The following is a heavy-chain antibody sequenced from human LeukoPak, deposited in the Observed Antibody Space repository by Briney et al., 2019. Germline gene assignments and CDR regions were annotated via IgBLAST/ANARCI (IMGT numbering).Heavy chain of an antibody. Sequence: PGGSLRLSCAASGFTVSSNYMSWVRQAPGKGLEWVGRIKSKTDGGTTDYAAPVKGRFTISRDDSKNTLYLQMNSLKTEDTAVYYCTTGDCSSTSCYYYYYYMDVWGKGTTVTVSS. CDR1: GFTVSSNY. J-gene: IGHJ6*03. D-gene: IGHD2-2*01. V-gene: IGHV3-15*01. CDR3: TTGDCSSTSCYYYYYYMDV. CDR2: IKSKTDGGTT.